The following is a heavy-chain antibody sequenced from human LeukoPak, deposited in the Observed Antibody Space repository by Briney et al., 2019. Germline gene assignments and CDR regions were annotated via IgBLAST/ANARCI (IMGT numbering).Heavy chain of an antibody. D-gene: IGHD6-6*01. J-gene: IGHJ4*02. CDR2: ISGSGGST. CDR1: GFTFGSYV. CDR3: ARSLGARVPLGVY. Sequence: GGSLRLSCAASGFTFGSYVMGWISQLPGKGLEWVSTISGSGGSTYYADSVKGRFTISRDNSKNMLGLQMISLRAEHTAVYYCARSLGARVPLGVYWGQGTLVTVSS. V-gene: IGHV3-23*01.